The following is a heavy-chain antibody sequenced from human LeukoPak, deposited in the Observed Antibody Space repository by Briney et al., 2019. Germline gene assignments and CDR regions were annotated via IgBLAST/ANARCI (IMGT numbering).Heavy chain of an antibody. Sequence: PSETLSLTCTVSGGSISSGGYYWSWIRQHPGKGLEWIGYIYYSGSTYCNPSLKSRVTISVDTSKNQFSLKLSSVTAADTAVYYCARVKEVLRFLEWSPGAFDIWGQGTMVTVSS. CDR3: ARVKEVLRFLEWSPGAFDI. CDR2: IYYSGST. J-gene: IGHJ3*02. CDR1: GGSISSGGYY. D-gene: IGHD3-3*01. V-gene: IGHV4-31*03.